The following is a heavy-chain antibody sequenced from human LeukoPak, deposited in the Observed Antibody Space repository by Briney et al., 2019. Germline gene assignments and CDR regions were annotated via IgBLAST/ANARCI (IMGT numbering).Heavy chain of an antibody. CDR2: IYHSGST. CDR1: GYSISSGYY. D-gene: IGHD6-19*01. J-gene: IGHJ5*02. Sequence: PSETLSLTCTVSGYSISSGYYWGWIRQPPGKGLEWIGSIYHSGSTYYNPSLKSRVTISVDTSKNQFSLKLSSVTAADTAVYYCATGYSSGWYGGVNWFDPWGQGTLVTVSS. V-gene: IGHV4-38-2*02. CDR3: ATGYSSGWYGGVNWFDP.